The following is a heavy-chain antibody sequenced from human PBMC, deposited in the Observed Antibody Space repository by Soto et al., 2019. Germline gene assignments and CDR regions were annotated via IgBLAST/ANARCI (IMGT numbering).Heavy chain of an antibody. V-gene: IGHV5-10-1*01. CDR2: IDPSDSYT. J-gene: IGHJ4*02. CDR3: ARYMYNWNDPIDY. D-gene: IGHD1-20*01. CDR1: GYSFASYW. Sequence: PGESLKISSKASGYSFASYWISWVRQMPGKGLEWMGRIDPSDSYTNYSPSFQGHVTISADKSISTAYLQWSSLKASDTAMYYCARYMYNWNDPIDYWGQGTLVTVSS.